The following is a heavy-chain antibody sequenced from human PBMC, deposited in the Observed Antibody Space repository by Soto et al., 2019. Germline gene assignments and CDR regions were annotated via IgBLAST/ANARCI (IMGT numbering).Heavy chain of an antibody. Sequence: QITLKESGPPLVNPTQPLTLTCTFSGFSLSTSGAAVGWIRQPPGKALEWLALVYWDDDKRYRPSIKNRATTPKDTSKNQVVRTQPTADPVNTATYYCPPSQLFTFFGLVTQTDVWFDSWGQGTLVTVPS. J-gene: IGHJ5*01. CDR3: PPSQLFTFFGLVTQTDVWFDS. V-gene: IGHV2-5*06. CDR2: VYWDDDK. D-gene: IGHD3-3*01. CDR1: GFSLSTSGAA.